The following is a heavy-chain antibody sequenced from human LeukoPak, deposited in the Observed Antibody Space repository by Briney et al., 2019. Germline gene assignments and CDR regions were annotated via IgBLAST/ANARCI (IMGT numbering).Heavy chain of an antibody. CDR1: GFTFTTYW. Sequence: PGGSLRLSCAASGFTFTTYWMHWVRQVPGKGLVWVARIKGDGSSTRHADFMKGRFTISRDNAKNTLYLQMNSLRDEDTAVYYCVREGLECSGSSCQRAAFDYWGQGTLVTVSS. CDR3: VREGLECSGSSCQRAAFDY. CDR2: IKGDGSST. J-gene: IGHJ4*02. V-gene: IGHV3-74*01. D-gene: IGHD2-2*01.